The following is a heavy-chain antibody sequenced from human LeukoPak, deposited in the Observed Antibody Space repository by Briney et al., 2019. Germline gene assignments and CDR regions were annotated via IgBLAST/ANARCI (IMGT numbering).Heavy chain of an antibody. J-gene: IGHJ4*02. CDR3: ARGPNYYDSSGYYSN. V-gene: IGHV1-2*02. CDR2: INPNSGGT. CDR1: GGTFSSYA. D-gene: IGHD3-22*01. Sequence: ASVKVSCKASGGTFSSYAINWVRQAPGQGLEWMGWINPNSGGTNYAQKFQGRVTMTRDTSISTAYMELSRLRSDDTAVYYCARGPNYYDSSGYYSNWGQGTLVTVSS.